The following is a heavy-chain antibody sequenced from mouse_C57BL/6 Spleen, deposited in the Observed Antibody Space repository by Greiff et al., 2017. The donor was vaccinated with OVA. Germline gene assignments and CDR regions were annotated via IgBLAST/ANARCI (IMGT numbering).Heavy chain of an antibody. D-gene: IGHD3-1*01. CDR1: GYTFTSYW. J-gene: IGHJ2*01. CDR3: ARWDSGYFDY. V-gene: IGHV1-59*01. Sequence: QVQLQQSGAELVRPGTSVKLSCKASGYTFTSYWMHWVKQRPGQGLEWIGVIDPSDSYTNYNQKFKGKATLTVDTSSSTAYMQLSSLTSEDSAVYYCARWDSGYFDYWGQGTTLTVSS. CDR2: IDPSDSYT.